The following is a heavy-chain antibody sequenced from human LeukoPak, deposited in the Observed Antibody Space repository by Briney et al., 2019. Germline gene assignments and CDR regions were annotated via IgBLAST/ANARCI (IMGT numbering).Heavy chain of an antibody. Sequence: GGSLRFSCAASGFTFSSYAMSWVRQALGKGLEWVSAISGSGDSTYYADSVKGRFTISRDNSKNTLYLQMNSLRAEDTAVYYCAKARYCSGGSCYADYWGQGTLVIVSS. CDR1: GFTFSSYA. CDR2: ISGSGDST. D-gene: IGHD2-15*01. CDR3: AKARYCSGGSCYADY. J-gene: IGHJ4*02. V-gene: IGHV3-23*01.